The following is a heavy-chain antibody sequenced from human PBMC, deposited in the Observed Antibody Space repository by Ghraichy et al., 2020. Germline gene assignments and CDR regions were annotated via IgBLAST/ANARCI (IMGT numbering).Heavy chain of an antibody. Sequence: GSLRLSCVASGFSFSRHWMSWVRQAPGKGLEWVASIKSDGSDSVYVDSVKGRFIISRDNAKNSVSLEMNSLRVDDTAVYYCARDPYGDYKYGGTDYWGQGTLVSVSS. CDR2: IKSDGSDS. CDR1: GFSFSRHW. J-gene: IGHJ4*02. CDR3: ARDPYGDYKYGGTDY. V-gene: IGHV3-7*01. D-gene: IGHD4-17*01.